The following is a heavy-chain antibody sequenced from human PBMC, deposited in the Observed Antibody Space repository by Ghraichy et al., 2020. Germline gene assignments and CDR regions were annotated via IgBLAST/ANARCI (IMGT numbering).Heavy chain of an antibody. Sequence: GESLNISCVATAFTFRTYGMHWIRQGPGKGLQWVAGIWYDGSKTYYVDSVRGRFTISRDNSKNTLYLQMSSLRVDDTAVYYCATPTGGSSFWGQGTLVTVSS. J-gene: IGHJ4*02. V-gene: IGHV3-33*03. CDR1: AFTFRTYG. CDR2: IWYDGSKT. D-gene: IGHD1-14*01. CDR3: ATPTGGSSF.